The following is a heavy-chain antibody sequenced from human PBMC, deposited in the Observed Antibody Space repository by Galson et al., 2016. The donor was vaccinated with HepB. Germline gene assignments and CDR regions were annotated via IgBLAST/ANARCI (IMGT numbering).Heavy chain of an antibody. CDR2: IKSRTDGGTT. V-gene: IGHV3-15*07. CDR3: TTKGGISWPPY. J-gene: IGHJ4*02. Sequence: SLRLSCAASGFPFTKAWMNWVRQAPGKGLEWVGQIKSRTDGGTTEYGAPVNGRFTNSRDDSENTVYLQMNNLKTDDTAVYYCTTKGGISWPPYWGQGTLVIVSS. CDR1: GFPFTKAW. D-gene: IGHD6-13*01.